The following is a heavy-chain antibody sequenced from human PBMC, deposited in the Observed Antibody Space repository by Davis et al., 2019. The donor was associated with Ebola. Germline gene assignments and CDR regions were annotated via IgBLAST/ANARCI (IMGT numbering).Heavy chain of an antibody. CDR1: GYTFTSYY. CDR3: ARDSRTSSCWFDP. J-gene: IGHJ5*02. CDR2: INPSGRST. Sequence: ASVKVSCKASGYTFTSYYMHWVRQAPGQGLEWMGIINPSGRSTSYAQKFQGRVTMTRDTSTSTVYMELRSLRSDDTAVYYCARDSRTSSCWFDPWGQGTLVTVSS. D-gene: IGHD2-2*01. V-gene: IGHV1-46*01.